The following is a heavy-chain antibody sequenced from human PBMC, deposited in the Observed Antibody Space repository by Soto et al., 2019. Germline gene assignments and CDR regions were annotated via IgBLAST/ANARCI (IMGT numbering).Heavy chain of an antibody. CDR3: ARVESPGYCSSTSCYRTNWFDP. Sequence: SETLSLTCTVSGGSISSGGYYWSWIRQHPGKGLEWIGYIYYSGSTYYNPSLKSRVTISVDTSKNQFSLKLSSVTAADTAVYYCARVESPGYCSSTSCYRTNWFDPWGQGTLVTVSS. J-gene: IGHJ5*02. CDR2: IYYSGST. CDR1: GGSISSGGYY. V-gene: IGHV4-31*03. D-gene: IGHD2-2*02.